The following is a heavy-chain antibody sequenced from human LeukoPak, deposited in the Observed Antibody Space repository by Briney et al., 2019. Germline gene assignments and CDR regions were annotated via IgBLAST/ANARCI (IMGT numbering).Heavy chain of an antibody. J-gene: IGHJ4*02. D-gene: IGHD3-3*01. CDR2: IYSSGST. V-gene: IGHV4-61*02. CDR1: GGSISSGNYY. Sequence: PSQTLSLTCTVSGGSISSGNYYWSWIRQPAGKGLEWIGRIYSSGSTNYNPSFKSRVTISVDTSKNHFSLKLNSVTAADTAVYYCARADFWSGLFDYWGQGTLVTVSS. CDR3: ARADFWSGLFDY.